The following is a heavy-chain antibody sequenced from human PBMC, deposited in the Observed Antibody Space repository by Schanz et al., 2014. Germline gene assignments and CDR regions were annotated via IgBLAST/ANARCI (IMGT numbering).Heavy chain of an antibody. CDR1: GFTFSDHF. V-gene: IGHV3-72*01. J-gene: IGHJ4*02. Sequence: EVQLLESGGGLVQPGESLRLSCAASGFTFSDHFMDWVRQAPGKGLEWVGHSRNKGHSYTSEYAASVKGRFTISRDESESSLYLQMDSLKTEDTAVYYCARRNFYDKSAAFDYWGQGSLVTVSS. D-gene: IGHD3-9*01. CDR3: ARRNFYDKSAAFDY. CDR2: SRNKGHSYTS.